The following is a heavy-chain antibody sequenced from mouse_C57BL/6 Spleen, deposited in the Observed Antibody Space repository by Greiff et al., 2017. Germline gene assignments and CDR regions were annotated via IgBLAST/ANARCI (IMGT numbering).Heavy chain of an antibody. CDR1: GYTFTDYE. CDR2: IDPETGGT. D-gene: IGHD2-1*01. Sequence: QVQLQQSGAELVRPGASVTLSCKASGYTFTDYEMHWVKQTPVHGLEWIGAIDPETGGTAYNQKFKGKAILTADKSSSTAYMELRSLTSEDAAVYSCVRGGNPMTGAMDYWGQGTSVTVSS. CDR3: VRGGNPMTGAMDY. V-gene: IGHV1-15*01. J-gene: IGHJ4*01.